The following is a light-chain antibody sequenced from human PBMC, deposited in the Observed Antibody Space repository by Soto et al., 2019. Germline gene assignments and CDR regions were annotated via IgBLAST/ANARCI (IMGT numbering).Light chain of an antibody. V-gene: IGKV1-9*01. CDR2: AAS. CDR1: QGISSY. Sequence: DIQMTQSPSFLSASVGDRVTITCRASQGISSYLAWSQHKPGKAPRLLIYAASTLQSGVPSRFSGSGSGTEFTLTITSLQPEDFATYYCQQHNIYPITFGQGTHWRL. J-gene: IGKJ5*01. CDR3: QQHNIYPIT.